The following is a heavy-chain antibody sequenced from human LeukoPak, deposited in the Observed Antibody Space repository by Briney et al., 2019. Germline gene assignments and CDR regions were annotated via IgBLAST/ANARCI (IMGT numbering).Heavy chain of an antibody. V-gene: IGHV4-4*07. CDR1: GGSISSYY. Sequence: SETLSLTCTVSGGSISSYYWSWIRQPAGKGLEWIGRIYTSGSTNYNPSLKSRVTISVDKSKNQFSLKLSSVTAADTAVYYCASSLSIAAAGRAFDIWGQGTMVTASS. D-gene: IGHD6-13*01. CDR3: ASSLSIAAAGRAFDI. CDR2: IYTSGST. J-gene: IGHJ3*02.